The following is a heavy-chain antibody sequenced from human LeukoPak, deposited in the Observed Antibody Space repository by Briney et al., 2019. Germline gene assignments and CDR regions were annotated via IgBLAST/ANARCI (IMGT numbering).Heavy chain of an antibody. Sequence: ASVKVSCKASGYSFTNYAINWVRQAPGQGLEWMGWINTNTGNPTYAQGFTGRFVFSLDTSVSTAYLQISSLKAEDTAVYYCARAHQGGYGHPPGYWGQGTLVTVSS. CDR1: GYSFTNYA. CDR3: ARAHQGGYGHPPGY. V-gene: IGHV7-4-1*02. CDR2: INTNTGNP. D-gene: IGHD5-12*01. J-gene: IGHJ4*02.